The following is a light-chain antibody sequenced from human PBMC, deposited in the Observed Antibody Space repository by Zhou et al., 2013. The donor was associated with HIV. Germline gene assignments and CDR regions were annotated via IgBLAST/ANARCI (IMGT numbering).Light chain of an antibody. CDR3: QQYGSPPVT. V-gene: IGKV3-20*01. Sequence: EIVLTQSPGTLSLSPGERATLSCRASQSVSSSYLAWYQQKPGQAPRLLIYGTSDRATGVPDRFSGSGSGTDFTLTISRLEPEDFAVYYCQQYGSPPVTFGGGTKGGGQ. J-gene: IGKJ4*01. CDR2: GTS. CDR1: QSVSSSY.